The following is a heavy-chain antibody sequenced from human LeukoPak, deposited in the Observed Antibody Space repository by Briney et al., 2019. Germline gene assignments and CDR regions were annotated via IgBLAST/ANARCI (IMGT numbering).Heavy chain of an antibody. Sequence: GGSLRLSCAASGFTFDDYAMHWVRQAPGKGLEWVSLISGDGGNTHYADSVKGRFTISRDNAKNSLYLQMDSLRAEDTGVYYCARDDIATYDYWGQGTLVTVSS. CDR3: ARDDIATYDY. J-gene: IGHJ4*02. CDR1: GFTFDDYA. CDR2: ISGDGGNT. V-gene: IGHV3-43*02. D-gene: IGHD2-15*01.